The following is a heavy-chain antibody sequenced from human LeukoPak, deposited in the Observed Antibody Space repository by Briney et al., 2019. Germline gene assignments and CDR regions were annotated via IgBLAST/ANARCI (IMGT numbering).Heavy chain of an antibody. CDR1: GFIFSSYS. V-gene: IGHV3-23*01. D-gene: IGHD3-16*01. J-gene: IGHJ4*02. Sequence: PGGSLRLSCAVSGFIFSSYSMNWVRQAPGKGLEWVSGITNSGENTYYADSVKGRFTISRDNSKNTLFLEMNSLRVEDTAVYYCAKGRGFRVWDPWDNWGQGTLITVSS. CDR3: AKGRGFRVWDPWDN. CDR2: ITNSGENT.